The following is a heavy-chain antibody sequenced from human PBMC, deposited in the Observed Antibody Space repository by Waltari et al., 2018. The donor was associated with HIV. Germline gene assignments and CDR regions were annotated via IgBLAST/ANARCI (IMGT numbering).Heavy chain of an antibody. D-gene: IGHD1-26*01. Sequence: QVQLQESGPGLVKPSETLSLTCSVSGGSITGYYWSWIRQPPGKGLEWIGYIYHSGNTNYNPSLKSRLTISVDTSKNQFSLNLSSVTAADTAVYFCARCPYQYSPYYFDYWGQGALVTVSS. J-gene: IGHJ4*02. CDR3: ARCPYQYSPYYFDY. CDR1: GGSITGYY. CDR2: IYHSGNT. V-gene: IGHV4-59*01.